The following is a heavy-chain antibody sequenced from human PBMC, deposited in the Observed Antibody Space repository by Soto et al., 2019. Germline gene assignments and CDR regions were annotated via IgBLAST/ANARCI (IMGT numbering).Heavy chain of an antibody. V-gene: IGHV3-21*01. CDR3: ARERPPPDDYDGH. Sequence: EVQLVESGGGLVKPGGSLRLSCAASGFTFSSYSMNWVRQAPGKGLEWVSSITSSSSFIFYADAVKGRFAISRDNAKNSLYLQMNSLRAEDTAVYYCARERPPPDDYDGHWGQGTLVTVSS. CDR2: ITSSSSFI. CDR1: GFTFSSYS. D-gene: IGHD4-17*01. J-gene: IGHJ4*02.